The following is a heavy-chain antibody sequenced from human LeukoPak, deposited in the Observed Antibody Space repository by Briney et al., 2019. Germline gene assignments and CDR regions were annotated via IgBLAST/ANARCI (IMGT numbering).Heavy chain of an antibody. V-gene: IGHV1-69*01. CDR3: ARGWGGYCSSTSCYGMDV. Sequence: ASVKVSCKASGGTFSSYAVSWVRQAPGQGLEWMGGIIPIFGTANYAQKFQGRVTITADESTSTAYMELSSLRSEDTAVYYCARGWGGYCSSTSCYGMDVWGKGTTVTVSS. CDR2: IIPIFGTA. CDR1: GGTFSSYA. J-gene: IGHJ6*04. D-gene: IGHD2-2*01.